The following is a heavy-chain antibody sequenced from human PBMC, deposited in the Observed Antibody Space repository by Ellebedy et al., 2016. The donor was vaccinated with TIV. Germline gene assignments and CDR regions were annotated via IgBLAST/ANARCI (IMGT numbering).Heavy chain of an antibody. D-gene: IGHD4-17*01. CDR2: ISSDGRNK. CDR1: GFTFSNYG. V-gene: IGHV3-30*18. Sequence: GESLKISCAASGFTFSNYGMHWVRQAPGKGLEWVAVISSDGRNKNYADSVKGRFTISRDNSKNTLDLQMNSLRAEDTAVYYCAKALDYGDGYGMNVWGQGTTVTVSS. CDR3: AKALDYGDGYGMNV. J-gene: IGHJ6*02.